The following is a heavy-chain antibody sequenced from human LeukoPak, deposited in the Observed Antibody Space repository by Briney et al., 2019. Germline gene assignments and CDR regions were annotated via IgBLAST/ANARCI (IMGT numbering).Heavy chain of an antibody. Sequence: SETLSLICTVSGGSISNSGYYWGWVRQPPGKGLEWIATIYYSGSTYYNPSLKSRVTISVDTSKNQFSLKLSSVTAADTAMYFCARLRHTSDFFYGFDYWGQGTLVTVSS. V-gene: IGHV4-39*01. CDR3: ARLRHTSDFFYGFDY. CDR1: GGSISNSGYY. CDR2: IYYSGST. J-gene: IGHJ4*02. D-gene: IGHD3-22*01.